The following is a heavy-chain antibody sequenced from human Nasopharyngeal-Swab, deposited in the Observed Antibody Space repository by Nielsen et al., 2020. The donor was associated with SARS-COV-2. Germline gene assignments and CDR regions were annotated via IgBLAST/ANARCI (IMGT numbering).Heavy chain of an antibody. Sequence: WIRQPQGKGLEWIGEIYHSGSTNYNPSLRSRVTISVDKSKNQFSLKLSSVTAADTAVYYCARDELMVYYYYGMDVWGQGTTVTASS. D-gene: IGHD2-8*01. J-gene: IGHJ6*02. V-gene: IGHV4-4*02. CDR2: IYHSGST. CDR3: ARDELMVYYYYGMDV.